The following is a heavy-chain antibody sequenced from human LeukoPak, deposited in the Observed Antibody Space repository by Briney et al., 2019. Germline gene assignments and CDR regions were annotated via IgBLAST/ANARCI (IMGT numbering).Heavy chain of an antibody. J-gene: IGHJ4*02. Sequence: GGSLRLSCAASGFTFSNAWMSWVRQAPGKGLEWVANIKEDGSEKNYVDSVKGRFTISRDNAKNSLYLQMNSVRDEDTAVYYCARITGMSAAGDHWGQGTLVTVSS. V-gene: IGHV3-7*04. CDR1: GFTFSNAW. D-gene: IGHD6-25*01. CDR2: IKEDGSEK. CDR3: ARITGMSAAGDH.